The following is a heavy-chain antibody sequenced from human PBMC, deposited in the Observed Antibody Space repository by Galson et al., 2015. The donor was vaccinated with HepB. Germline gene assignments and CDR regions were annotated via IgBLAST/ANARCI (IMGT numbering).Heavy chain of an antibody. J-gene: IGHJ3*02. Sequence: CAISGDSVSSNSAAWNWIRQSPSRGLEWLGRTYYRSKWYNDYAVSVKSRITINPDTSKNQFSLQLNSVAPEDTAVYYCARDSLNSRGGGAFDIWGQGTMVTVSS. D-gene: IGHD6-19*01. CDR2: TYYRSKWYN. V-gene: IGHV6-1*01. CDR1: GDSVSSNSAA. CDR3: ARDSLNSRGGGAFDI.